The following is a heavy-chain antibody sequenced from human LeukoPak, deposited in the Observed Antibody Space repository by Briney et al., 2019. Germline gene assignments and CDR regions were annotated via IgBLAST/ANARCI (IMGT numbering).Heavy chain of an antibody. Sequence: ASVKVSCKASGYTFTSYDINWVRQATGQGLEWMGRMNPNSGYTGYAQKFQGRVSMTMNTSISTAYMELSRLRSDDTAVYYCARVLFRGYDWLGYWGQGTLVTVSS. CDR1: GYTFTSYD. CDR3: ARVLFRGYDWLGY. V-gene: IGHV1-8*01. J-gene: IGHJ4*02. CDR2: MNPNSGYT. D-gene: IGHD5-12*01.